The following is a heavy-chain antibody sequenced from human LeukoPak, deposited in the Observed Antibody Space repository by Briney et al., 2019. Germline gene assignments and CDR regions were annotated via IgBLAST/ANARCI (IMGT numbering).Heavy chain of an antibody. V-gene: IGHV3-21*01. CDR1: GFTFSSYA. CDR3: ARSKPDGSGSPDY. Sequence: GGSLRLSCAASGFTFSSYAMSWVRQAPGKGLEWVSSISSSSSYIYYAGSVKGRFTISRDNAKNSLYLQMNSLRAEDTAVYYCARSKPDGSGSPDYWGQGTLVTVSS. CDR2: ISSSSSYI. D-gene: IGHD3-10*01. J-gene: IGHJ4*02.